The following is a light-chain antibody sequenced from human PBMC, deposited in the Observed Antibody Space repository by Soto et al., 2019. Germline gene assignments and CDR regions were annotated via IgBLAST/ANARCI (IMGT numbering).Light chain of an antibody. CDR2: DAI. Sequence: DKLMSQSPATLSVSPGERVTLSCRSSQNIHNHMSWFLQKPGQTPRLLIYDAIIRAPDVPARFSGSWSGTEFTLTIISLQSEDVAVYYCQKYDAWPLTFGGGTKVDIK. J-gene: IGKJ4*01. V-gene: IGKV3-15*01. CDR1: QNIHNH. CDR3: QKYDAWPLT.